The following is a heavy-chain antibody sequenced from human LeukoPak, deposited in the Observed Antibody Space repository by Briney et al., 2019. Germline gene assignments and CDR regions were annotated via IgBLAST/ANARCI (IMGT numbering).Heavy chain of an antibody. CDR1: GGTFSSYA. CDR2: IIPILGIA. CDR3: ASVGYYYYYGMDA. Sequence: ASVKASCKASGGTFSSYAISWVRQAPGQGLEWMGRIIPILGIANYAQKFQGRVTITADKSTSTAYMELSSLRSEDTAVYYCASVGYYYYYGMDAWGQGTTVTVSS. J-gene: IGHJ6*02. V-gene: IGHV1-69*04.